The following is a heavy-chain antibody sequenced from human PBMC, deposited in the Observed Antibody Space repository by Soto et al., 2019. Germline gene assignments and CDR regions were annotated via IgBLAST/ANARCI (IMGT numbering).Heavy chain of an antibody. D-gene: IGHD4-17*01. CDR2: IKQDGSEK. CDR1: GFTFSSYW. J-gene: IGHJ6*03. V-gene: IGHV3-7*01. Sequence: GGSLRLSCAASGFTFSSYWMSWVRQAPGKGLEWVANIKQDGSEKYYVDSVKGRFTISRDNAKNSLYLQMNGLRAEDTAVYYCARDGTLRRHYYYYYMDVWGKGTTVTVSS. CDR3: ARDGTLRRHYYYYYMDV.